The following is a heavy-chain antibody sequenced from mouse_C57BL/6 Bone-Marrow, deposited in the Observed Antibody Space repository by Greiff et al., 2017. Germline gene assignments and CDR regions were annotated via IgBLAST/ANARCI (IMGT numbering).Heavy chain of an antibody. D-gene: IGHD3-2*02. Sequence: DVMLVESGGGLVKPGGSLKLSCAASGFTFSDYGMHWVRQAPEKGLEWVAYISSGSSTIYYADTVKGRFTISRDNAKNTLFLQMTSLRSEDTAMYYCATQTAQAFAYWGQGTLVTVSA. J-gene: IGHJ3*01. CDR2: ISSGSSTI. CDR1: GFTFSDYG. CDR3: ATQTAQAFAY. V-gene: IGHV5-17*01.